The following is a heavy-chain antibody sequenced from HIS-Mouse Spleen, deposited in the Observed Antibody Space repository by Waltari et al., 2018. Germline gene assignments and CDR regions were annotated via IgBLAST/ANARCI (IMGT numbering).Heavy chain of an antibody. CDR1: GYTFTSYG. CDR3: ARDHSSSWYYYYYGMDV. Sequence: QVQLVQSGAEVKKPGASVKVSCKASGYTFTSYGISWVRQAPGQGLEWMGWSSAYNGNTNYAQKLHGRVTMTTDTSTSTAYMELRSLRSDDTAVYYCARDHSSSWYYYYYGMDVWGQGTTVTVSS. V-gene: IGHV1-18*01. J-gene: IGHJ6*02. CDR2: SSAYNGNT. D-gene: IGHD6-13*01.